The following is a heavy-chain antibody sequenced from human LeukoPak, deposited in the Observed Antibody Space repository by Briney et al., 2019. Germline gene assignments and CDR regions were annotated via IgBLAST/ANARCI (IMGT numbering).Heavy chain of an antibody. V-gene: IGHV5-51*01. Sequence: GESLKISCQASGYSFTSRWIGWVRQVPGKGLEWMGMINPGDSAARYSPSFRGQVTMSVDKSINTAHLQWSSLKASDSAIYCCGRAAAPYMWDYVWLDLWGQGTLVTVSS. D-gene: IGHD1-7*01. CDR2: INPGDSAA. CDR1: GYSFTSRW. J-gene: IGHJ5*02. CDR3: GRAAAPYMWDYVWLDL.